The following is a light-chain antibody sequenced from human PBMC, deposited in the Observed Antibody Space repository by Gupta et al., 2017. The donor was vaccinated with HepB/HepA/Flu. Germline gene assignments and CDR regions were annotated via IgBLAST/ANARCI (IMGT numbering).Light chain of an antibody. CDR3: LQDGSAPRT. CDR1: QSVVGNN. CDR2: RAS. V-gene: IGKV3-20*01. Sequence: EIVLTQSPGTLSLSPGERATLSCRASQSVVGNNLAWFHQRPGQAPRLLIYRASSRATGIPDRFSGSGSGTEFSLTISRLEPEDFAVYYCLQDGSAPRTFGQGTKVEIK. J-gene: IGKJ1*01.